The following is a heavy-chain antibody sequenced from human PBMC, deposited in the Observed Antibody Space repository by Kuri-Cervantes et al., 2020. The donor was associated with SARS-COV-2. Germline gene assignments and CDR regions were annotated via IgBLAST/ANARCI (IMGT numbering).Heavy chain of an antibody. J-gene: IGHJ4*02. Sequence: ASVKVSCKASGYTFTSYYMHWVRQAPGQGLEWMGIIKPSGGSTSYAQKFQGRVTMTRDTSTSTVYMELSSLRSEDTAVYYCARDPRFWSGYPETYYFDYWGQGTLVTVSS. CDR3: ARDPRFWSGYPETYYFDY. CDR1: GYTFTSYY. V-gene: IGHV1-46*01. D-gene: IGHD3-3*01. CDR2: IKPSGGST.